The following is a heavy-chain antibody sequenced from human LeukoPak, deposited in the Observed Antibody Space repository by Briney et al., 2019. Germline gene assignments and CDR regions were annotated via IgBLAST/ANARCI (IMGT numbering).Heavy chain of an antibody. D-gene: IGHD5-24*01. Sequence: GASVKVSCKASGYTFNTYDVAWLRQSSGQGLEWVGSTNPRSGITGYAQKFRDRVTITTNSSLSATYMELISLTSEDTGVYYCARGRLGGWHQFGNWCFDLWGRGTLVTVSS. V-gene: IGHV1-8*03. CDR1: GYTFNTYD. CDR3: ARGRLGGWHQFGNWCFDL. CDR2: TNPRSGIT. J-gene: IGHJ2*01.